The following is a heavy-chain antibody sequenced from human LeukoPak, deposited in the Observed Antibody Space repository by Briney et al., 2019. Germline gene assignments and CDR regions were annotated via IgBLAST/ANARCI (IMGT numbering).Heavy chain of an antibody. D-gene: IGHD2/OR15-2a*01. CDR1: GGSISSSSYY. Sequence: SETLSLTCTVSGGSISSSSYYWGWIRQPPGKGLEWIGSIYYSGSTYYNPSLKSRVTISVDTSKNQFSLKLSSVTAADTAVYYCARHDFFNADAFDMWGQGTMVTVSS. CDR2: IYYSGST. J-gene: IGHJ3*02. V-gene: IGHV4-39*01. CDR3: ARHDFFNADAFDM.